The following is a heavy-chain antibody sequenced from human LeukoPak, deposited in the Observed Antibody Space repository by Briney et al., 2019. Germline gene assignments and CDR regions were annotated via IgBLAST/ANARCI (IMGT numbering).Heavy chain of an antibody. V-gene: IGHV3-9*01. Sequence: LSLTCTVSGGSISSYYWSWVRQAPGKGLEWVSGISWNSGSIGYADSVKGRFTISRDNAKNSLYLRMNSLRAEDTALYYCAKNRAAAGNDAFDIWGQGTMVTVSS. D-gene: IGHD6-13*01. CDR1: GGSISSYY. CDR2: ISWNSGSI. J-gene: IGHJ3*02. CDR3: AKNRAAAGNDAFDI.